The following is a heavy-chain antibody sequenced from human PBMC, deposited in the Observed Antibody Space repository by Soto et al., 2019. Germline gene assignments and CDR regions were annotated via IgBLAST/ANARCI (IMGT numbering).Heavy chain of an antibody. V-gene: IGHV3-23*01. Sequence: GGSLRLSCAASGFTFSSYAMSWVRQAPGKGLEWVSAISGSGGSTYYADSVKGRFTISRDNSKNTLYLQMNSLRAEDTAVYYCAKGEGTTYYYYCYMDVWGKGTTVTVSS. D-gene: IGHD1-1*01. CDR2: ISGSGGST. CDR3: AKGEGTTYYYYCYMDV. CDR1: GFTFSSYA. J-gene: IGHJ6*03.